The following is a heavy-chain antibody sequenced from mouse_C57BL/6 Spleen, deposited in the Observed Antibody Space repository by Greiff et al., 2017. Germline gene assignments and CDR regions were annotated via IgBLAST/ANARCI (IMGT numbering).Heavy chain of an antibody. D-gene: IGHD2-5*01. CDR1: GFTFSSYG. Sequence: EVKVVESGGDLVKPGGSLKLSCAASGFTFSSYGMSWVRQTPDKRLEWVATISSGGSYTYYPDSVKGRFTISRDNAKNTLYLQMSSLKSEVTAMYYCARHPLYSNLVWFAYWGQGTLVTVSA. V-gene: IGHV5-6*01. CDR3: ARHPLYSNLVWFAY. J-gene: IGHJ3*01. CDR2: ISSGGSYT.